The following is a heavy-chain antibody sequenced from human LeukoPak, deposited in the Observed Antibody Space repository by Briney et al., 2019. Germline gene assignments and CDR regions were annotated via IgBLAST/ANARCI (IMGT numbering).Heavy chain of an antibody. J-gene: IGHJ4*02. CDR3: APVNFDY. CDR1: GFILSRYS. Sequence: PGGSLRLSCAASGFILSRYSLNWVRQAPGKGLEWLSYISSSSTTIYYADSVKGRFTISRDNAKNSLYLQMNSLRAEDTAVYYCAPVNFDYWGQGTLVTVSS. V-gene: IGHV3-48*04. CDR2: ISSSSTTI.